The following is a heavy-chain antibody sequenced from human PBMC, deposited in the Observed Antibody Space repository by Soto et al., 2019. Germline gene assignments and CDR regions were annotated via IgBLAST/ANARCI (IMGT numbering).Heavy chain of an antibody. J-gene: IGHJ4*02. Sequence: SETLSLTCTVSGGSISSSSYYWGWIRQPPGKGLEWIGSIYYSGSTYYNPSLKSRVTISVDTSKNQFSLKLSSVTAADTAVYYCARLIVDTAMVTPGFDYFDYWGQGNLVTVSS. D-gene: IGHD5-18*01. V-gene: IGHV4-39*01. CDR1: GGSISSSSYY. CDR2: IYYSGST. CDR3: ARLIVDTAMVTPGFDYFDY.